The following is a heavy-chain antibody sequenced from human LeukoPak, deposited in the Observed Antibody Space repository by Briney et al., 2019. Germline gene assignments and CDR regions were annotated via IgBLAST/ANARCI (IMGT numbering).Heavy chain of an antibody. J-gene: IGHJ4*02. Sequence: GASVKVSFKVSGYTLTELSMHWVRQAPGKGLEWMGGFDPEDGETIYAQKFQGRVTMTEDTSTDTAYMELSSLRSEDTAVYYCATGACSGGSCYSPLDYWGQGTLVTVSS. CDR3: ATGACSGGSCYSPLDY. D-gene: IGHD2-15*01. V-gene: IGHV1-24*01. CDR1: GYTLTELS. CDR2: FDPEDGET.